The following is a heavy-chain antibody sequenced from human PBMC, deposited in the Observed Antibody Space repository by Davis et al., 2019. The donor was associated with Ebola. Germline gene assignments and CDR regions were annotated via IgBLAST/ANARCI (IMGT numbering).Heavy chain of an antibody. J-gene: IGHJ5*02. CDR3: ARESRYSSGWYSTWFDP. Sequence: SQTLSLTCAVYGGSFNGYYWSWIRQPPGKGLEWIGYIYYSGSTNYNPSLKSRVTISVDTSKNQFSLKLSSVTAADTAVYYCARESRYSSGWYSTWFDPWGQGTLVTVSS. CDR1: GGSFNGYY. CDR2: IYYSGST. D-gene: IGHD6-19*01. V-gene: IGHV4-59*01.